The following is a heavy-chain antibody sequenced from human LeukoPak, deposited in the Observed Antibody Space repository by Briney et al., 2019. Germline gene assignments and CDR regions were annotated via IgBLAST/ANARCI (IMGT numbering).Heavy chain of an antibody. CDR3: ARNQVGNYYGSGSYSYYFDY. CDR2: IYYSGST. V-gene: IGHV4-59*12. J-gene: IGHJ4*02. D-gene: IGHD3-10*01. CDR1: GGSISSYY. Sequence: PSETLSLTCTVSGGSISSYYWSWIRQPPGKGLEWIGYIYYSGSTNYNPSLKSRVTISVDTSKNQFSLKLSSVTAADTAVYYCARNQVGNYYGSGSYSYYFDYWGQGTLVSVSS.